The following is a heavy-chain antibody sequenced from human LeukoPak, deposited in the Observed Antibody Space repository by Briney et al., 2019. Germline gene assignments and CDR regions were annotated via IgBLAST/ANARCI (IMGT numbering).Heavy chain of an antibody. CDR3: ARVIMYGDYNWFDP. J-gene: IGHJ5*02. D-gene: IGHD4-17*01. CDR1: GGSISSGGYS. Sequence: ASETLSLTCAVSGGSISSGGYSWSWIRQPPGKGLEWIGYIYHSGSTYYNPSLKSRVTISVVRSKNQFSLKLSSVTAADTAVYYCARVIMYGDYNWFDPWGQGTLVTVSS. CDR2: IYHSGST. V-gene: IGHV4-30-2*01.